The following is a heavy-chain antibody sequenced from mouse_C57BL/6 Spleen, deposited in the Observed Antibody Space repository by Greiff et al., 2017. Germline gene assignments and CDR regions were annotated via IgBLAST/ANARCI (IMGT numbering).Heavy chain of an antibody. CDR3: ARGGGRGYAMDY. V-gene: IGHV1-63*01. J-gene: IGHJ4*01. D-gene: IGHD3-3*01. Sequence: QVQLQQSGAELVRPGTSVKMSCKASGYTFTNYWIGWAKQRPGHGLEWIGDIYPGGGYTNYNEKFRGKATLTADKSSSTAYMRVSSLTCEDSAIYYGARGGGRGYAMDYWGQGTSVTASS. CDR2: IYPGGGYT. CDR1: GYTFTNYW.